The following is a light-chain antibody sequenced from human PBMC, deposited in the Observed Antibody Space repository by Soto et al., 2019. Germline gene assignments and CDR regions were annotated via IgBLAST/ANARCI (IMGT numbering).Light chain of an antibody. CDR2: YADS. V-gene: IGLV1-36*01. Sequence: QSVLTQPPSVSEAPRQRVTISCSGSSSNIGNNAVNWYQQLPGQAPKIVIYYADSQRPSGVPDRFSGSKSGTSASLAISGLQSEDDADYLCAAWDDNLNGPLFGTGTKVTVL. CDR3: AAWDDNLNGPL. CDR1: SSNIGNNA. J-gene: IGLJ1*01.